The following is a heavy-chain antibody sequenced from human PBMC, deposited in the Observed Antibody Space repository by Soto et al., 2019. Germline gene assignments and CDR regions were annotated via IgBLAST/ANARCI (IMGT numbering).Heavy chain of an antibody. CDR2: IYYSGST. J-gene: IGHJ4*02. D-gene: IGHD6-13*01. Sequence: QVQLQESGPGLVKPSETLSLTCTVSGGSISSYYWSWIRQPPGKGLEWIGYIYYSGSTNYNPSLKSRVTISVDTSKNQFSLKLSSVTAADTAVYYCAIHGIAASSGDYWGQGTLVTVSS. CDR1: GGSISSYY. V-gene: IGHV4-59*08. CDR3: AIHGIAASSGDY.